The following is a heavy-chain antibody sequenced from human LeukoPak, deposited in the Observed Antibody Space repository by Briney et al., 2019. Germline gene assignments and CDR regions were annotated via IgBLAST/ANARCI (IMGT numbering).Heavy chain of an antibody. J-gene: IGHJ3*02. CDR1: GFTFSSYW. D-gene: IGHD3-3*02. Sequence: GGSLRLSCAASGFTFSSYWMSWVRQAPGKGLEWVANIKPDGSEKYYVDSVKGRFTISRDNAKNSLYLQMDSLRAEDTALYYCAKDISLATDAFDIWGQGTMVTVSS. V-gene: IGHV3-7*03. CDR3: AKDISLATDAFDI. CDR2: IKPDGSEK.